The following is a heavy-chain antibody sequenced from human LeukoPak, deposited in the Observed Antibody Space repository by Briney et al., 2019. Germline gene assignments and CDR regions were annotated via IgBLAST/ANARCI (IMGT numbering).Heavy chain of an antibody. Sequence: SVKVSCKASGYTLTDYYIHWVRQAPGQGLEWMGWINPNSGDTTYAQKFQGRVTMTRDTSISSAYMDLSRLNSDDTAVYFCAREEQYNNFFDYWGPGTLVTVSS. CDR2: INPNSGDT. V-gene: IGHV1-2*02. CDR3: AREEQYNNFFDY. J-gene: IGHJ4*01. CDR1: GYTLTDYY. D-gene: IGHD1/OR15-1a*01.